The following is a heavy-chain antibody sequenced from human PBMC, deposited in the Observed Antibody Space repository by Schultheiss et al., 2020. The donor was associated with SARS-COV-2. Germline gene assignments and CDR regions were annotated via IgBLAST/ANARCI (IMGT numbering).Heavy chain of an antibody. J-gene: IGHJ4*02. CDR3: AKDRHYYYDSSGHDY. CDR2: ISSDGSST. CDR1: GFTFSRYW. D-gene: IGHD3-22*01. V-gene: IGHV3-74*01. Sequence: GGSLRLSCAASGFTFSRYWMHWVRQAPGKGLVWVSRISSDGSSTSYADSVEGRFTISRDNAKNTLYLQLNSLRGEDTAVYYCAKDRHYYYDSSGHDYWGQGTLVTVSS.